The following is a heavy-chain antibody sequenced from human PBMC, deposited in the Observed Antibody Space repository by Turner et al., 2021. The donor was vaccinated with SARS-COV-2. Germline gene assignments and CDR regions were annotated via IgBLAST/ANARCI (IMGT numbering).Heavy chain of an antibody. Sequence: QLQLQESGPGLVKPSETLSLTCTVSGGSISSSSYYWGWIRQPPGKGLGWIGSIEYSGSTYYNPSLKSRVTISVDTSKNQFSLKLSSVTAADTAVYYCASQEALVPSYYYYYYGMDVWGQGTTVTVSS. CDR1: GGSISSSSYY. D-gene: IGHD3-10*01. V-gene: IGHV4-39*01. CDR2: IEYSGST. J-gene: IGHJ6*02. CDR3: ASQEALVPSYYYYYYGMDV.